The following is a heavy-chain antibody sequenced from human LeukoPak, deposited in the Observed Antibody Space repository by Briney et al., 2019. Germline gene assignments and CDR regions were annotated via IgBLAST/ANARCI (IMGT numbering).Heavy chain of an antibody. CDR1: GFNFNTYS. Sequence: GGSLRLSCAASGFNFNTYSMNWVRQAPGKGLEWVSYMSSSSNTIYYADSVKGRFTISRDNAKKSLYLQMHSLRAEDTAVYYCARGEQWLVLDYWGQGTLVTVSA. D-gene: IGHD6-19*01. CDR3: ARGEQWLVLDY. V-gene: IGHV3-48*04. CDR2: MSSSSNTI. J-gene: IGHJ4*02.